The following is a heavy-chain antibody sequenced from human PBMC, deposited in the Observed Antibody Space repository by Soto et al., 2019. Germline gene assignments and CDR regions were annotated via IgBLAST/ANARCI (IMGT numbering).Heavy chain of an antibody. V-gene: IGHV1-46*03. CDR1: GYIFINYY. Sequence: QVQLVQSGAEVKKPGASVKVSCKASGYIFINYYIHWVRQAPGQGLEWMGIINPSGGSTTYAQKFQDRVTMTRDTSTSTVYMELSRLRSEDTAVYYCARAVTDGDMDVWGQGTTVIVSS. CDR2: INPSGGST. J-gene: IGHJ6*02. CDR3: ARAVTDGDMDV. D-gene: IGHD4-17*01.